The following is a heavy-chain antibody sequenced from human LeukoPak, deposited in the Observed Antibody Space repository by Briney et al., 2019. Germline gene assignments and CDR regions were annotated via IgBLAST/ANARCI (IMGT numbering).Heavy chain of an antibody. D-gene: IGHD1-14*01. CDR3: AIEGNVRSYLDC. V-gene: IGHV3-48*01. CDR2: IRSDSAI. Sequence: GGSLRLSCAASGFTFSCYSMNWVRQAPGKGLEWTSYIRSDSAIYYTDSVKGRFTISRDNAKNSLYLQMNSLRAEDTAVYYCAIEGNVRSYLDCWGQRTLVTVSS. J-gene: IGHJ4*02. CDR1: GFTFSCYS.